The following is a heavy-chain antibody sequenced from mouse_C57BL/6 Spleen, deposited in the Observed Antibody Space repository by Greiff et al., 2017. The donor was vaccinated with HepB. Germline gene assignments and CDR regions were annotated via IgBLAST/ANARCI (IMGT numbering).Heavy chain of an antibody. D-gene: IGHD2-4*01. Sequence: EVQLQQSGPGLVKPSQSLSLTCSVTGYSITSGYYWNWIRQFPGNKLEWMGYISYDGSNNYNPSLKNRISITRDTSKNQFFLKLNSVTTEDTATYYCARDREYDYDVMDYWGQGTSVTVSS. CDR2: ISYDGSN. CDR1: GYSITSGYY. V-gene: IGHV3-6*01. J-gene: IGHJ4*01. CDR3: ARDREYDYDVMDY.